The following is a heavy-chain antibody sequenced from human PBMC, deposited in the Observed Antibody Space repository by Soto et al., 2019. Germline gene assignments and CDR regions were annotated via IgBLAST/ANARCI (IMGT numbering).Heavy chain of an antibody. D-gene: IGHD6-13*01. Sequence: QVQLQQWGAGLLKPSETLSLTCAVYGGSFSGYYWSWIRQPPGKGLEWIGEINHSGSTNYNPSLKSRVTISVDTSKNQFSLKLSSVTAADTAVYYCARGQLAYPTRVIAAVSSRDYWGQGTLVTVSS. CDR3: ARGQLAYPTRVIAAVSSRDY. V-gene: IGHV4-34*01. CDR1: GGSFSGYY. J-gene: IGHJ4*02. CDR2: INHSGST.